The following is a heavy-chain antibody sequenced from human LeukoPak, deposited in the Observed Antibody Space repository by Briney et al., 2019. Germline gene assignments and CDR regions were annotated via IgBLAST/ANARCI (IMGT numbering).Heavy chain of an antibody. J-gene: IGHJ4*02. CDR3: ARAGDDYVWGSYRQFDY. V-gene: IGHV4-4*02. Sequence: SETLSLTCAVSVDSIRSTNWWSWVSQPPGKGLEWIGEIYHSGSTNHNPSLKSRVTISIDKSKNQFSLKVSSVTAADTAVYFCARAGDDYVWGSYRQFDYWGQGTLVTVSS. D-gene: IGHD3-16*02. CDR1: VDSIRSTNW. CDR2: IYHSGST.